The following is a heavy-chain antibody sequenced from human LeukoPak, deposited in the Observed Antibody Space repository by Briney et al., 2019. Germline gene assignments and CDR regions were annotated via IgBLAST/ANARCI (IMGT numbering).Heavy chain of an antibody. CDR2: INHSGST. Sequence: NPSQTLSLTCTVSGGSISSGDYYWSWIRQPPGKGLEWIGEINHSGSTNYNPSLKSRVTISVDTSKNQFSLKLSSVTAADTAVYYCARGPEELLTPHFDYWAREPWSPSPQ. CDR3: ARGPEELLTPHFDY. V-gene: IGHV4-30-4*08. CDR1: GGSISSGDYY. J-gene: IGHJ4*02. D-gene: IGHD1-26*01.